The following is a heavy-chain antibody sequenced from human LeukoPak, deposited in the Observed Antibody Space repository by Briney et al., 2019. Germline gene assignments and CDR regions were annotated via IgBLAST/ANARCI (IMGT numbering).Heavy chain of an antibody. CDR1: GFTFSSYA. J-gene: IGHJ3*02. D-gene: IGHD2-2*01. CDR2: ISSRGGSI. CDR3: AALVVPALVAAFDI. V-gene: IGHV3-23*01. Sequence: GGSLRLSCAASGFTFSSYAMTWVRQAPGKGLEWVSAISSRGGSIYYADSVKGRFTISRVNSENTLYLEMNSLRAEDTAVYYCAALVVPALVAAFDIWGQGTMVTVSS.